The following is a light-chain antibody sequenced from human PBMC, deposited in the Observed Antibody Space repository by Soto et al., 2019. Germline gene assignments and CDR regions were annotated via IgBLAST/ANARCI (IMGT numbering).Light chain of an antibody. Sequence: DIQMTQSPSSVSASVGDSLTITCRASQGITSWVAWYQHKPVRAPKLLIYAASRLQSGVPSRFSGRGSGTDLTLTTGSLQPEDFGTYYCQQTSSFPLTLGGGTKVEIK. J-gene: IGKJ4*02. CDR3: QQTSSFPLT. CDR1: QGITSW. CDR2: AAS. V-gene: IGKV1-12*01.